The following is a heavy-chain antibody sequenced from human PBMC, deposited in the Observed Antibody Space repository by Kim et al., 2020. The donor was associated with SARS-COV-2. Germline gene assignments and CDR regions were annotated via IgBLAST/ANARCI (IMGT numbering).Heavy chain of an antibody. Sequence: GGSLRLSCVASGFTFSSYAMSWVRQAPGKGLEWVSAISGSGGSTYYADSVKGRFTISRDNSKNTLYLQMNSLRAEDTAVYYCAKDGMIAVAGTPYYYYGMDVWGQGTTVTVSS. V-gene: IGHV3-23*01. CDR2: ISGSGGST. J-gene: IGHJ6*02. CDR1: GFTFSSYA. D-gene: IGHD6-19*01. CDR3: AKDGMIAVAGTPYYYYGMDV.